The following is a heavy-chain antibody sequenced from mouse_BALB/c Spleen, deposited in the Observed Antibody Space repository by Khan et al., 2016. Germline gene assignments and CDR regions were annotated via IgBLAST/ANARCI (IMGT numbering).Heavy chain of an antibody. V-gene: IGHV3-6*02. D-gene: IGHD2-3*01. CDR2: ISYDGSN. J-gene: IGHJ3*01. Sequence: VQLKESGPGLVKPSQSLSLTCSVTGYSITSGYYWNWIRQFPGNKLEWMGYISYDGSNNYNPSLKNRISITRDTSKNQFFLKLNSVTTEDTATYYCASRLLAWFAYWGQGTLVTVAA. CDR3: ASRLLAWFAY. CDR1: GYSITSGYY.